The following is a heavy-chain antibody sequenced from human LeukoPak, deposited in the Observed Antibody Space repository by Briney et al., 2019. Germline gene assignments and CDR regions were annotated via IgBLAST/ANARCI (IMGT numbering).Heavy chain of an antibody. CDR3: AKDRSGGGDYYFGMDV. CDR1: GLTFSSYA. Sequence: GGSLRLSCAASGLTFSSYAMSWVRQAPGKGLEWVSSISGSGGSTYYADSVKGRFTISRDNSQNTLYLQMNSLRAEDTAVYYCAKDRSGGGDYYFGMDVWGSGTTVTVSS. J-gene: IGHJ6*04. CDR2: ISGSGGST. V-gene: IGHV3-23*01. D-gene: IGHD6-19*01.